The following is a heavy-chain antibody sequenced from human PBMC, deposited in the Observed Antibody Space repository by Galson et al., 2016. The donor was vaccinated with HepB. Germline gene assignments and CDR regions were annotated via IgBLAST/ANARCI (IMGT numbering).Heavy chain of an antibody. V-gene: IGHV3-30*18. Sequence: SLRLSCAASGFSFSNNVMHWVRQAPGKGLEWVAVISYDASKKHYADSVKGRLTISRDKSKNTLYLQMNSLRAEDTAVYYCAKSPLMFFGELLGYFQHWGQGTLVTVSS. CDR2: ISYDASKK. CDR3: AKSPLMFFGELLGYFQH. D-gene: IGHD3-10*01. J-gene: IGHJ1*01. CDR1: GFSFSNNV.